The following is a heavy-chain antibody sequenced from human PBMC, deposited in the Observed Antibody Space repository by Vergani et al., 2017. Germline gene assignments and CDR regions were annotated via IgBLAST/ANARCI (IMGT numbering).Heavy chain of an antibody. D-gene: IGHD2-15*01. Sequence: QVQLQQWGAGLLKPSETLSLTCAVYGGSFSGYYWSWIRQPPGKGLEWIGEINHSGSTNYNPSLKSRVTISVDTSKNQFSLKLSSVTAADTAVYYCARGLDVVVVAASISGWCDPWGQGTLVTVSS. V-gene: IGHV4-34*01. CDR2: INHSGST. CDR1: GGSFSGYY. CDR3: ARGLDVVVVAASISGWCDP. J-gene: IGHJ5*02.